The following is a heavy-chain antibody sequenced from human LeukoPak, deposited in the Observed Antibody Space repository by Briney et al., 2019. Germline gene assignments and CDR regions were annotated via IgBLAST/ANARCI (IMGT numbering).Heavy chain of an antibody. D-gene: IGHD3-10*01. Sequence: SETLSLTCTVSGGPISNYYWSWIRQPPGKGLEWIGYIYYSGSTNYNPSLKSRVTISVDTSKNQFSLKLSSVTAADTAVYYCARRSYYYGSGSYLDYWGQGTLVTVSS. CDR2: IYYSGST. CDR1: GGPISNYY. CDR3: ARRSYYYGSGSYLDY. J-gene: IGHJ4*02. V-gene: IGHV4-59*08.